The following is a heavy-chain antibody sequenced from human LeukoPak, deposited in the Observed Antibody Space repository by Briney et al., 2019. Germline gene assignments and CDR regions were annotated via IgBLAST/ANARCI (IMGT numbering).Heavy chain of an antibody. CDR3: ARDFAAGTFIGWFDP. J-gene: IGHJ5*02. CDR2: IKSDGSEK. CDR1: GLTFRTYA. Sequence: GGSLRLSCAASGLTFRTYAMSWVRQAPGKGLEWVANIKSDGSEKHYVDSVKGRFTISRDNTKNSLYLQMNSLRAEDTAVYYCARDFAAGTFIGWFDPWGQGTLVTVSS. V-gene: IGHV3-7*01. D-gene: IGHD6-13*01.